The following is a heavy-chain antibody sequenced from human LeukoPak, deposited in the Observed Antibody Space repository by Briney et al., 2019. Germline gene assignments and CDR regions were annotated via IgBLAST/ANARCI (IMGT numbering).Heavy chain of an antibody. CDR1: GYSFNSYW. J-gene: IGHJ4*02. CDR3: ARQVAVAAWEY. Sequence: GESLKISCKGSGYSFNSYWIGWVRQMPGKGLEWMGIIYPGDSETRYSPSFQGQVTISADKSINTAYLQWSSLKASDTAMYYCARQVAVAAWEYWGQGTLATVSS. D-gene: IGHD6-19*01. V-gene: IGHV5-51*01. CDR2: IYPGDSET.